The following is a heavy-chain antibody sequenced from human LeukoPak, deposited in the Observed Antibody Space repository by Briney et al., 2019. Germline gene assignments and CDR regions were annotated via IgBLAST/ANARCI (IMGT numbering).Heavy chain of an antibody. CDR1: GFTFSSYG. J-gene: IGHJ4*02. V-gene: IGHV3-33*01. D-gene: IGHD3-22*01. CDR3: ARGLQYYYDSSGYRVGYYFDY. Sequence: LPGRSLRPSCAASGFTFSSYGMHWVRQAPGKGLEWVAVIWYDGSNKYYADSVKGRFTISRDNSKNTLYLQMNSLRAEDTAVYYCARGLQYYYDSSGYRVGYYFDYWGQGTLVTVSS. CDR2: IWYDGSNK.